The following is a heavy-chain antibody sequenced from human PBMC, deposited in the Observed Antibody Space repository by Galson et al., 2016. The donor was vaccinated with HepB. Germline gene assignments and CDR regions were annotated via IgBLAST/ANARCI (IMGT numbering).Heavy chain of an antibody. J-gene: IGHJ5*02. CDR1: GFTFSGYS. D-gene: IGHD3-10*01. CDR2: ITSSGVTM. V-gene: IGHV3-48*03. Sequence: SLRLSCAASGFTFSGYSMTWVRQAPGKGLEWISYITSSGVTMYADSVKGRFTISRDNAKNSVYLQMNSLRAEDTALYYCARDASGNFFFWFDQGGQGTHVTVSS. CDR3: ARDASGNFFFWFDQ.